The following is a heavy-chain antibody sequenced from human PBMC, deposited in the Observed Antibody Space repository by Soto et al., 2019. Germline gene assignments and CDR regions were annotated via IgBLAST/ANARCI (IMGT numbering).Heavy chain of an antibody. D-gene: IGHD2-15*01. Sequence: SLKVSCKASGFTFTSSAVQWVRQARGQRLEWIGWIVVGSGNTNYAQKFQERVTITRDMSTSTAYMELSSLRSEDTAVYYCAGGGGCSGGSCYSRWGQGTLFTVSS. CDR1: GFTFTSSA. CDR2: IVVGSGNT. J-gene: IGHJ4*02. V-gene: IGHV1-58*01. CDR3: AGGGGCSGGSCYSR.